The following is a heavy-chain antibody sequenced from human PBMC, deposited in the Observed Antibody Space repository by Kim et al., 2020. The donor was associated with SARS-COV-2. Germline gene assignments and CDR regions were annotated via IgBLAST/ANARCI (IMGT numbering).Heavy chain of an antibody. CDR1: GDSINSDGHY. CDR3: VRQNGGSAYNWFDP. Sequence: SETLSLTCTVSGDSINSDGHYWSWVRQHPGKGLEWIGYVHYSGNAFYSPSLKSRVIISGDTSKNQFSLKLRSVTVADTAVYFCVRQNGGSAYNWFDPWGQGTLVTVSS. D-gene: IGHD3-16*01. CDR2: VHYSGNA. V-gene: IGHV4-31*02. J-gene: IGHJ5*02.